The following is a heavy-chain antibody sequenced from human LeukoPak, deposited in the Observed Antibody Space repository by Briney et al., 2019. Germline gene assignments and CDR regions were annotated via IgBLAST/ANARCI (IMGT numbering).Heavy chain of an antibody. J-gene: IGHJ4*02. CDR2: IRFDGITK. D-gene: IGHD4-17*01. V-gene: IGHV3-30*02. CDR1: GFSFSVYG. Sequence: GSLRLSCAVPGFSFSVYGMHWARQVPGKGLEWVAFIRFDGITKVYTDSVEGRFAIARHNSKNTLSLQINSQRTEDTAVYYCAALHTGTFVDYWGQGTLVTVSS. CDR3: AALHTGTFVDY.